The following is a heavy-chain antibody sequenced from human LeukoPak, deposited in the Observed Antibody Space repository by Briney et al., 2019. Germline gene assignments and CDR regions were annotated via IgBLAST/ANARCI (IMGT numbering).Heavy chain of an antibody. CDR2: IYYSGST. J-gene: IGHJ4*02. CDR1: GGSIRSNSYY. Sequence: SETLSLTCAVSGGSIRSNSYYWGWIRQPPGKGLEWIGYIYYSGSTNYNPSLKSRVTISVDTSKNQFSLKLSSVTAADTAVYYCARSRWYFDYWGQGTLVTVSS. V-gene: IGHV4-61*05. CDR3: ARSRWYFDY. D-gene: IGHD4-23*01.